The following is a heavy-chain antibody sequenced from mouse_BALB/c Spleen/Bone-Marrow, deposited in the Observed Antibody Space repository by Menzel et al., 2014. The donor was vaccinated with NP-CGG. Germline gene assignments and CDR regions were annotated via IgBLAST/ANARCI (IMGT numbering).Heavy chain of an antibody. D-gene: IGHD6-5*01. CDR2: INPGGGDI. V-gene: IGHV1-54*01. Sequence: VQRVESGGELVRPGTSVRVSCRASGYAFTNHLVEWVKQRPGQGLEWIGVINPGGGDIILNEKFKGKAALTADKSSSTAYMHLNSLTSDDSAVYFCARRLRDYWGQGTTLTVSS. CDR1: GYAFTNHL. CDR3: ARRLRDY. J-gene: IGHJ2*01.